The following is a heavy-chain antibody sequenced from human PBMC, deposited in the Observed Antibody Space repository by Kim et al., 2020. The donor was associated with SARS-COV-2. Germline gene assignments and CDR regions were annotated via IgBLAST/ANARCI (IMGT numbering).Heavy chain of an antibody. V-gene: IGHV4-31*02. CDR3: ALRVVHTQKTYYFDY. D-gene: IGHD2-21*01. J-gene: IGHJ4*02. Sequence: PSLKSRVTISVDTSKNQFSLKLSSVTAADTAVYYCALRVVHTQKTYYFDYWGQGTLVTVSS.